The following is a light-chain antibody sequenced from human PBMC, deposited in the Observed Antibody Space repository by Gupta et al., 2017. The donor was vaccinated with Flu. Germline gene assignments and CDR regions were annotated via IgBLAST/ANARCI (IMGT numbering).Light chain of an antibody. CDR2: GSN. CDR3: AAWDDSLNGHYV. J-gene: IGLJ1*01. V-gene: IGLV1-44*01. Sequence: QSVLAQPPSASGPPGQRVTISCSGSSSNIGSNTVNWYQQVPGTSPKLLIYGSNQRPSGVPDRFAGSKSGTSASLAISGLQSEDEADYYCAAWDDSLNGHYVFGTGTKVTVL. CDR1: SSNIGSNT.